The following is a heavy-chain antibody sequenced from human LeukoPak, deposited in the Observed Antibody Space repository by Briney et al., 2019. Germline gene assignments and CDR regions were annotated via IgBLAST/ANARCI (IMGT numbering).Heavy chain of an antibody. Sequence: SETLSLTCTVSGGSISSYYWSWIRQPPGKGLEWIGYIYYSGSTNYNPSLKSRVTISVDTSKNQFSLKLSSVTAADTAVYYCARESGYCSSTSCYPSLYYYGMDVWGQGTTVTVSS. CDR1: GGSISSYY. CDR3: ARESGYCSSTSCYPSLYYYGMDV. J-gene: IGHJ6*02. D-gene: IGHD2-2*03. V-gene: IGHV4-59*12. CDR2: IYYSGST.